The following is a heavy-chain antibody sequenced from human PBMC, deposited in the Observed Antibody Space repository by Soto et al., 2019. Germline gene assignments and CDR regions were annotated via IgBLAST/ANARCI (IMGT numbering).Heavy chain of an antibody. CDR1: GFDVSVNL. V-gene: IGHV3-66*01. D-gene: IGHD3-10*01. CDR2: INGGGST. J-gene: IGHJ6*02. Sequence: PSETLSLSCAASGFDVSVNLMNWVRQAPGKGLEWVSVINGGGSTDYADSVKGRFTISRDISRNALYLQLNSLRSEDTAVYYCVRENYYYGMDVWGRGTTVTVSS. CDR3: VRENYYYGMDV.